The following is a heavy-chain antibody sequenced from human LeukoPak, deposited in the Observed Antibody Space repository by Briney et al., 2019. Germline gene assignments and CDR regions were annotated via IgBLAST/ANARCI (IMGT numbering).Heavy chain of an antibody. CDR2: IYSGGST. CDR3: AKAWYNWNTALNDAFDI. V-gene: IGHV3-66*01. Sequence: GGSLRLSCAASGFTVSSNYMSWVRQAPGKGLEWVSVIYSGGSTYYADSVKGRFTISRDNSKNTLYLQMNSLRAEDTAVYYCAKAWYNWNTALNDAFDIWGQGTMVTVSS. J-gene: IGHJ3*02. D-gene: IGHD1-1*01. CDR1: GFTVSSNY.